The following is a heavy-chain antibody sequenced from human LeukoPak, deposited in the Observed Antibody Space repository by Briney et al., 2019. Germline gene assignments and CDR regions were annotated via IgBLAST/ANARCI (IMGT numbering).Heavy chain of an antibody. Sequence: GASVKVSCKASGNTFTTYDFNWVRQAPGQGLEWMGWISAYNGNTNYAQKLQGRVTMTTDTSTSTAYMELRSLRSDDTAVYYCASRTYYDFWSGYDFDYWGQGTLVTVSS. CDR3: ASRTYYDFWSGYDFDY. D-gene: IGHD3-3*01. CDR2: ISAYNGNT. CDR1: GNTFTTYD. J-gene: IGHJ4*02. V-gene: IGHV1-18*01.